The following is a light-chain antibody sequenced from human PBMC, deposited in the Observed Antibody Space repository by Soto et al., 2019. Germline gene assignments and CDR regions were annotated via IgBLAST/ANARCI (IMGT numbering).Light chain of an antibody. Sequence: QSVLTQPASVSGAPGQSITIACTGTSSDVGGYNYVSWYQHHPGKAPKLMIFDVSNRPSGVSNRFSGSKSGNTASLTISGLQPEDEADYYCTSYTSSMTYVLGTGTKVTVL. V-gene: IGLV2-14*03. CDR1: SSDVGGYNY. CDR2: DVS. CDR3: TSYTSSMTYV. J-gene: IGLJ1*01.